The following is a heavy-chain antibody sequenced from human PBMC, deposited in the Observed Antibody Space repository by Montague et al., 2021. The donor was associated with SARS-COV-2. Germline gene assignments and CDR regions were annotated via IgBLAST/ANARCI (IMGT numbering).Heavy chain of an antibody. J-gene: IGHJ5*02. D-gene: IGHD3-10*02. CDR1: GFTVSNNC. CDR3: VRDMFGPNDH. V-gene: IGHV3-74*01. Sequence: SLRLSCAASGFTVSNNCMHWVRQAPGKGLEWVSRLSDDGCKEVYAGSVKGRFTTSRDNVKNTLYPQMNSLRVDDTAVYYCVRDMFGPNDHWGQGTLVTVSS. CDR2: LSDDGCKE.